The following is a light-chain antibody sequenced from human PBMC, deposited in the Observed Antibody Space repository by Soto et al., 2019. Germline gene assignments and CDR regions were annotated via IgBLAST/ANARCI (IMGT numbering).Light chain of an antibody. V-gene: IGKV1-5*03. CDR2: KAS. Sequence: DIQMTQSPSTLSASVGDRVTITCRSSQSIDIWLVWYQHKPGKAPQHLIYKASNLESGIPWRFGGSGSGTEFTLTISTLQPDASATYYCQHYYCYSRTFGQGTKLEIK. J-gene: IGKJ2*01. CDR1: QSIDIW. CDR3: QHYYCYSRT.